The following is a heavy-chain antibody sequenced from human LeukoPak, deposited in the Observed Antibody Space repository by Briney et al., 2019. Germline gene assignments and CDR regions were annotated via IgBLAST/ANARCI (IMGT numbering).Heavy chain of an antibody. CDR3: ARGGISMVRGAKTFDP. CDR2: IKQDGSDQ. Sequence: GGSLRLSCAASGFIFSGYWMTWVRQAPGKGLEWVASIKQDGSDQHYVDAVKGRCTISRDNAKNSLYLQMNNLRADDTAVYYCARGGISMVRGAKTFDPWGQGTLVTVSS. CDR1: GFIFSGYW. J-gene: IGHJ5*02. D-gene: IGHD3-10*01. V-gene: IGHV3-7*01.